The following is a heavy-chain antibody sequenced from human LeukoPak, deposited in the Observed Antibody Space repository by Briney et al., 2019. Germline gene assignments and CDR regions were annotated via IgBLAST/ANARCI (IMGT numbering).Heavy chain of an antibody. CDR3: ARDPLRFLIAAAVSGWFDP. D-gene: IGHD6-13*01. CDR2: INPNSGGT. V-gene: IGHV1-2*02. J-gene: IGHJ5*02. Sequence: ASVKVSCKASGGTFSSYAISWVRQAPGQGLEWMGWINPNSGGTNYAQKFQGRVTMTRDTSISTAYMELSRLRSDDTAVYYCARDPLRFLIAAAVSGWFDPWGQGTLVTVSS. CDR1: GGTFSSYA.